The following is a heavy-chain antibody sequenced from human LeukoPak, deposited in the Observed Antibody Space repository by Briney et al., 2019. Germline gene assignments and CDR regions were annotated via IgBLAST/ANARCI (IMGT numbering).Heavy chain of an antibody. CDR2: VRYDESTK. V-gene: IGHV3-30*02. CDR3: AKDVPAAYFDY. J-gene: IGHJ4*02. Sequence: GGSLRLSCAASGFTFSNYGMHWVRQAPGKGLEWVAFVRYDESTKFYADSVKGRFTISRDNSKTTLYQQMNSLRAEDTAVYYCAKDVPAAYFDYWGQGTLVTVSS. D-gene: IGHD2-2*01. CDR1: GFTFSNYG.